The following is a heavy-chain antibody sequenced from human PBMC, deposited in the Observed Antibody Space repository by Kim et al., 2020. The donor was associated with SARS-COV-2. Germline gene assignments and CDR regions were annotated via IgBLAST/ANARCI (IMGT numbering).Heavy chain of an antibody. D-gene: IGHD3-10*01. J-gene: IGHJ4*02. V-gene: IGHV1-2*04. CDR2: INPNSGGT. CDR1: GYTFTGYY. CDR3: ARGRMTPIWFGEASTPFDY. Sequence: ASVKVSCKASGYTFTGYYMHWVRQAPGQGLEWMGWINPNSGGTNYAQKFQGWVTMTRDTSISTAYMELSRLRSDDTAVYYCARGRMTPIWFGEASTPFDYWGQGTLVTVSS.